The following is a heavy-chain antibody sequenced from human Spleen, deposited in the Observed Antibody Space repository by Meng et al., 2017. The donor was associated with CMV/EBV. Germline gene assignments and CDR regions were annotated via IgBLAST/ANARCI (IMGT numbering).Heavy chain of an antibody. CDR3: ARGQKGYFDL. J-gene: IGHJ2*01. CDR2: IYNSGST. CDR1: GGSISSSNYY. Sequence: QLQLKDAGPGLVKPSQTLSLTCTVSGGSISSSNYYWSWIRQPPGKGLEWSGHIYNSGSTYYNPSLKSRITISVDTSKNQFSLKLSSVTAADTAVYYCARGQKGYFDLWGRGALVTVSS. V-gene: IGHV4-30-4*01.